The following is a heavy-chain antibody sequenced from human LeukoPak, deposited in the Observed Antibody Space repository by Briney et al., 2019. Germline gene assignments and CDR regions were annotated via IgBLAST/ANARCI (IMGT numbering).Heavy chain of an antibody. J-gene: IGHJ4*02. D-gene: IGHD3-10*01. V-gene: IGHV3-21*01. CDR3: ARDRGFGELFFDY. CDR1: GFTFSIYS. Sequence: GGSLRLSCAASGFTFSIYSMNWVRQAPGKGLEWVSSISSSSSYIYYADSVKGRFTISRDNAKNSLYLQMNSLRAEDTAVYYCARDRGFGELFFDYWGQGTLVTVSS. CDR2: ISSSSSYI.